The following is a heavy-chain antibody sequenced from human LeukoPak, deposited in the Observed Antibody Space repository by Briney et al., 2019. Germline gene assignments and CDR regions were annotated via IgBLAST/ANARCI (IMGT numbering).Heavy chain of an antibody. CDR2: IYYSGST. V-gene: IGHV4-59*01. J-gene: IGHJ4*02. D-gene: IGHD2-21*02. Sequence: SETLSLTCTVSGGSISSYYWSWIRQPPGKGLEWIGYIYYSGSTNYNPSLKSRVTISVDTSKNQFSLKLSSVTAADTAVYYCARAYCGGDCYFGYYFDYWGQGTLVTVSS. CDR3: ARAYCGGDCYFGYYFDY. CDR1: GGSISSYY.